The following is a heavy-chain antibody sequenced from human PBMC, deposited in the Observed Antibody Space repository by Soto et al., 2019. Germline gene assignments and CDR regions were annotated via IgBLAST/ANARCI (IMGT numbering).Heavy chain of an antibody. Sequence: PSETLSLTCNVSDDSFTVSGASIISFYWIWILQSPEKGLEWIGNMYYRGRTTYNTSLKSRVTIGLDMSKNHVSLKLTPGTAADTAVYYCARDYVLRYFDWLLPSKFYYYYYGMDVWGQGTTVTVSS. D-gene: IGHD3-9*01. CDR2: MYYRGRT. J-gene: IGHJ6*02. CDR3: ARDYVLRYFDWLLPSKFYYYYYGMDV. V-gene: IGHV4-59*01. CDR1: GASIISFY.